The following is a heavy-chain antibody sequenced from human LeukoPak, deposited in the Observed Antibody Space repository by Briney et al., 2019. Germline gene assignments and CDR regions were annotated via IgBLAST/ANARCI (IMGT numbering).Heavy chain of an antibody. D-gene: IGHD2-15*01. J-gene: IGHJ5*02. CDR2: IWSDGSNK. Sequence: PGGSLRLSCAASGFTFSNYGMHWVRQAPGKGLEWVAVIWSDGSNKYYADSVRGRFTISRDNSENTLYLQMNSLRAEDTAVYYCARVTMVAAASYNWFVPWGQGTLVTVSS. V-gene: IGHV3-33*01. CDR1: GFTFSNYG. CDR3: ARVTMVAAASYNWFVP.